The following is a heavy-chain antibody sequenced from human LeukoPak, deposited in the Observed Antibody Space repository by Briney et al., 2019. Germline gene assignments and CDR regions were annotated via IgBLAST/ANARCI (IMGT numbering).Heavy chain of an antibody. J-gene: IGHJ6*03. D-gene: IGHD3-22*01. CDR2: IYYSGST. Sequence: SETLSLTCAVYGGSFSGYYWSWIRQPPGKGLEWIGYIYYSGSTNYNPSLKSRVTISVDTSKNQFSLKLSSATAADTAVYYCARVMYYYDSSGHYYYYYMDVWGKGTTVTISS. V-gene: IGHV4-59*01. CDR1: GGSFSGYY. CDR3: ARVMYYYDSSGHYYYYYMDV.